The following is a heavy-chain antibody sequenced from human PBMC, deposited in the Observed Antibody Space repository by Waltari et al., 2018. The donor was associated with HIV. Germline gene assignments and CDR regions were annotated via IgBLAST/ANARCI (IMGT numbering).Heavy chain of an antibody. V-gene: IGHV1-2*02. CDR2: INPNSGGK. CDR1: GYTFSDYY. Sequence: QVQLVQSGAEVKKPGASVKVSCKASGYTFSDYYMHWVRQAPGQGLEWMGWINPNSGGKRYAEKFQGRVTMTRDTSISTAYRELSRLRFDDTAVYYCARVFRGTVNYFDSRLGHWGQGTLVTVSS. D-gene: IGHD3-22*01. J-gene: IGHJ5*02. CDR3: ARVFRGTVNYFDSRLGH.